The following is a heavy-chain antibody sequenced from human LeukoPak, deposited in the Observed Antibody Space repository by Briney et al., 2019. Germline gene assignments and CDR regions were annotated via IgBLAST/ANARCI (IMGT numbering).Heavy chain of an antibody. Sequence: GGSLRLSCIASGFTFSSYWMHWVRQAPGKGLEWVANIKQDGSERFYVDSVKGRFTISRVNAKNSLYLQMNSLRAEDTGVYYCVRRHFDYWGQGTLVTVSS. V-gene: IGHV3-7*03. CDR2: IKQDGSER. CDR1: GFTFSSYW. CDR3: VRRHFDY. J-gene: IGHJ4*02.